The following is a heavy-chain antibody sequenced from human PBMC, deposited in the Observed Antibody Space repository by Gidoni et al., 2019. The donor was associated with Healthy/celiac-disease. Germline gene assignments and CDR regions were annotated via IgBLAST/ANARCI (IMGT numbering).Heavy chain of an antibody. CDR2: INHSGST. Sequence: QVQLQQWGAGLLKPSETLSLTCAVSGGSFSGYYWSWIRQPPGKGLEWIGEINHSGSTNYNPSLKSRVTISVDTSKNQFSLKLSSVTAADTAVYYCARAPQEYSSSSGGGAAFDIWGQGTMVTVSS. D-gene: IGHD6-6*01. CDR1: GGSFSGYY. J-gene: IGHJ3*02. CDR3: ARAPQEYSSSSGGGAAFDI. V-gene: IGHV4-34*01.